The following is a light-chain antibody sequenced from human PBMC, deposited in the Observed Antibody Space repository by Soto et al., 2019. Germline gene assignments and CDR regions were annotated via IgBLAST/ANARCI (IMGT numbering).Light chain of an antibody. CDR1: SSDVVGYNY. CDR2: EVS. V-gene: IGLV2-8*01. J-gene: IGLJ1*01. CDR3: SSYAGSNNSLYV. Sequence: QSALTQPPSASGSPGQSVTISCTGTSSDVVGYNYVSWYQQHPGKAPKLMIYEVSKRPSGVPDRFSGSKSGNTASLTVSGLQAEDEADYYCSSYAGSNNSLYVFGTGTKVPVL.